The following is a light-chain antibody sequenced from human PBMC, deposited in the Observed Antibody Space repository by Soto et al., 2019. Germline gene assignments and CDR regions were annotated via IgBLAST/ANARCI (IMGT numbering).Light chain of an antibody. V-gene: IGKV3-11*01. CDR1: QSVSGS. CDR2: DAS. Sequence: EIVMTQSPATLSVSPGERATLSFRASQSVSGSLGWYQQKPGQAPRLIIYDASVRATGIPARFSGSGSGTDFTLTISSLEPEDFAVYYCQEGTYWPAFGGGTKVDNK. CDR3: QEGTYWPA. J-gene: IGKJ4*01.